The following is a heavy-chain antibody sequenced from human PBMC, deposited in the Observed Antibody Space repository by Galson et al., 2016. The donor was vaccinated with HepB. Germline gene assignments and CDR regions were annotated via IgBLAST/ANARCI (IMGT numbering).Heavy chain of an antibody. CDR3: AKAAGYCSSPTCLTTPMDY. J-gene: IGHJ4*02. CDR1: GFTFSSFG. Sequence: SLRLSCAASGFTFSSFGIHWVRQGPGKGLEWVAAISFDGRKTYFADFVKGRFTISRDNSNNTLFLQMNNLRPDDTAVHFCAKAAGYCSSPTCLTTPMDYWGQGTLVTVSS. CDR2: ISFDGRKT. D-gene: IGHD2-2*01. V-gene: IGHV3-30*18.